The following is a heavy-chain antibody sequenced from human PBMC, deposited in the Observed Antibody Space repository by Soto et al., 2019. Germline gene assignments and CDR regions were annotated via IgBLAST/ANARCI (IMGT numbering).Heavy chain of an antibody. V-gene: IGHV1-69*01. J-gene: IGHJ4*02. D-gene: IGHD3-10*01. CDR1: GGTFSSYA. CDR3: ARWWGSFSGSGSYYHLLPGFFDY. Sequence: QVQLVQSGAEVKKPGSSVKVSCKSSGGTFSSYAISWVRQAPGHGLEWMGGIIPIFGTANYAQKFEGRVTLTADESTTTAYMELRSLRSEDTAVYYCARWWGSFSGSGSYYHLLPGFFDYWGQGTLVTVSS. CDR2: IIPIFGTA.